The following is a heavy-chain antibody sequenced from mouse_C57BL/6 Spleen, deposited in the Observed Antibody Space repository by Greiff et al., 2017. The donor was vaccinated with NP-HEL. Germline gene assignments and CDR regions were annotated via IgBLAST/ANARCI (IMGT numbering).Heavy chain of an antibody. CDR3: ARHDARYFDH. CDR2: ISSGGSYT. CDR1: GFTFSSYG. Sequence: EVQRVESGGDLVKPGGSLKLSCAASGFTFSSYGMSWVRQTPDKRLEWVATISSGGSYTYYPDSVKGRFTISRDNAKNTLYLQMSSLKSEDTAMYYCARHDARYFDHWGQGTTLTVSS. V-gene: IGHV5-6*01. D-gene: IGHD2-3*01. J-gene: IGHJ2*01.